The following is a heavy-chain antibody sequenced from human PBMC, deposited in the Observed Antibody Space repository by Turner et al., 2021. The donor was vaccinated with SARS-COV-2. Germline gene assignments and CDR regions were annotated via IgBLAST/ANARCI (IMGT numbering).Heavy chain of an antibody. V-gene: IGHV4-34*01. J-gene: IGHJ4*02. Sequence: QLQLQRWGADLLNLSGTLSLPCAVYGGSFSVYYWSWSRQPPGKGLEWSGENNHSRSTNYNPSIKSRVTIAVDTYKNQFSLKRSAVTAADTADYYGARIGLGDSQFDYWGQGTLVTVSS. D-gene: IGHD2-15*01. CDR2: NNHSRST. CDR1: GGSFSVYY. CDR3: ARIGLGDSQFDY.